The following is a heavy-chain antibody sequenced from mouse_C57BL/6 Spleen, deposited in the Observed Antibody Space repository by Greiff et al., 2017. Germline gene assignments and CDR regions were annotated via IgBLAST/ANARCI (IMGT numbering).Heavy chain of an antibody. CDR3: ARGGYGYDGGRYYAMDY. CDR1: GYTFTSYW. Sequence: QVQLKQPGAELVMPGASVKLSCKASGYTFTSYWMHWVKQRPGQGLEWIGEIDPSDSYTNYNQKFKGKSTLTVDKSSSTAYMQLSSLTSEDSAVYYCARGGYGYDGGRYYAMDYWGQGTSVTVSS. J-gene: IGHJ4*01. D-gene: IGHD2-2*01. CDR2: IDPSDSYT. V-gene: IGHV1-69*01.